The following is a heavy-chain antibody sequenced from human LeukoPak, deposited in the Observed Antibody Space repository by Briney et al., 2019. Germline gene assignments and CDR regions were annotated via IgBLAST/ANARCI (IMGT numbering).Heavy chain of an antibody. D-gene: IGHD6-13*01. Sequence: SETLSLTCAVYGGSFSGYYWSWIRQPPGKGLEWIGEINHSGSTNYNPSLKSRVTISVDTSKNQFSLKLSSVTAADAAVYYCARRLGIAALYDYWGQGTLVTVSS. CDR1: GGSFSGYY. J-gene: IGHJ4*02. CDR2: INHSGST. V-gene: IGHV4-34*01. CDR3: ARRLGIAALYDY.